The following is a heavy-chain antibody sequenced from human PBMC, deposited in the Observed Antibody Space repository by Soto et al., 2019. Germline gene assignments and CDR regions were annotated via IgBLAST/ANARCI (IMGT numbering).Heavy chain of an antibody. Sequence: QVQLVQSGAEVKKPGASVKVSCKASGYTFTSYDINWVRQATGQGLEWMGWMNPNSGNTGYAQKFQGRVTRTRNTSISKAYMELRSLRSEDTAVYYCARGWSSSGHYYYGMDVWGQGTTVTVSS. D-gene: IGHD6-6*01. CDR2: MNPNSGNT. CDR3: ARGWSSSGHYYYGMDV. V-gene: IGHV1-8*01. J-gene: IGHJ6*02. CDR1: GYTFTSYD.